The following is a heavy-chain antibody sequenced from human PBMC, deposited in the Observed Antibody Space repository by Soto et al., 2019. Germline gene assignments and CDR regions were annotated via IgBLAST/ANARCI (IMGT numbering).Heavy chain of an antibody. J-gene: IGHJ4*02. CDR1: GFTFSNYG. Sequence: GGSLRLSCAASGFTFSNYGMRWVRQAPGKGLEWLAFISHDGSNTYYADSVKGRFTISRDNSKNTLYLQMNSLRAEDTAVFYCAKEPPIPIWLHYFDYWGQGTLVTVSS. CDR3: AKEPPIPIWLHYFDY. D-gene: IGHD5-18*01. CDR2: ISHDGSNT. V-gene: IGHV3-30*18.